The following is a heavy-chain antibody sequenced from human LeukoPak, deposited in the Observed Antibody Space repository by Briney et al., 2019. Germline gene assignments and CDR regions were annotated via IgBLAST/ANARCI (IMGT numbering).Heavy chain of an antibody. Sequence: ASVKVSCKASGYSFTGYFMHWVRQAPGEGLEWMGWTNPNSGGTNYAQKFQGRVTMTRDTSITTAYMELSRLRSDDTAVFYCARDRESYYDSSGYWNAFDIWGQGIMVTVSS. CDR1: GYSFTGYF. D-gene: IGHD3-22*01. J-gene: IGHJ3*02. CDR3: ARDRESYYDSSGYWNAFDI. CDR2: TNPNSGGT. V-gene: IGHV1-2*02.